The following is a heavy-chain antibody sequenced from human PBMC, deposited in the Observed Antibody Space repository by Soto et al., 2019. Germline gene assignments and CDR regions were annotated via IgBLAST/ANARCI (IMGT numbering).Heavy chain of an antibody. D-gene: IGHD4-17*01. Sequence: VQLVESGGGLVQPGGSLRLSCAASGFTFSSYWMSWVRQAPGKGLEWVANIKQDGSEKYYVDSVKGRFTISRDNAKNSLYLQMNSLRAEDTAVYYCARAGGTVTTGNYYYYGMDVWGQGTTVTVSS. CDR3: ARAGGTVTTGNYYYYGMDV. CDR1: GFTFSSYW. V-gene: IGHV3-7*05. CDR2: IKQDGSEK. J-gene: IGHJ6*02.